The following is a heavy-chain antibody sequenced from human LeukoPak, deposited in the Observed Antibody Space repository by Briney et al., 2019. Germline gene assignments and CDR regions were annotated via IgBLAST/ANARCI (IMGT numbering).Heavy chain of an antibody. V-gene: IGHV4-39*07. CDR1: GGSISSSSYY. J-gene: IGHJ4*02. D-gene: IGHD6-19*01. CDR3: ARGSGWYD. CDR2: IYHSGST. Sequence: PSETLSLTCTVSGGSISSSSYYWGWIRQPPGKGLEWIGSIYHSGSTNYNPSLKSRVTISVDTSKNQFSLKLSSVTAADTAVYYCARGSGWYDWGQGTLVTVSS.